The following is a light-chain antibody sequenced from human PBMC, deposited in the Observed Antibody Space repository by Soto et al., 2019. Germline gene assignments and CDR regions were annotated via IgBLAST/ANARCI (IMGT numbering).Light chain of an antibody. J-gene: IGKJ2*01. CDR2: GAS. Sequence: EIVLTQSPGTLSLSPGERATLSCRASQSVSSSYLAWYQQKPGQAPRLLIYGASNRATGIPDRFSGSGSGTDFTLTISRLEPEDFAVYYWQQYGSSPQTFGQGTNLEIK. CDR3: QQYGSSPQT. V-gene: IGKV3-20*01. CDR1: QSVSSSY.